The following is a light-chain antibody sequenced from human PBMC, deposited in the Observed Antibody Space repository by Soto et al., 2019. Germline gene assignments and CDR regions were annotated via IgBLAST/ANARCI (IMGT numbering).Light chain of an antibody. CDR2: DAS. CDR3: QQYNSYWWT. CDR1: QSISNW. V-gene: IGKV1-5*01. J-gene: IGKJ1*01. Sequence: DIQMTQSPSTLSASVGDRVTITCRASQSISNWLAWYQQKPGKAPKLLIYDASNLESGVPSRFSGSGSGTDFTLTISSLQPDDFASYYCQQYNSYWWTFGQGTKVEIK.